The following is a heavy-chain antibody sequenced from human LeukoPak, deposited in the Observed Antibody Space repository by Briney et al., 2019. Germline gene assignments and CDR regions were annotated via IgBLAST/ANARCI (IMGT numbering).Heavy chain of an antibody. CDR1: GYTFTGYY. V-gene: IGHV1-2*02. J-gene: IGHJ4*02. CDR2: INPNSGGT. Sequence: ASVKVSCKASGYTFTGYYMHWVRQAPGQGLEWMGWINPNSGGTNYAQKFQGRVTMTRDTSISTAYMELSRLRSDDTAVYYCARDLREVVVPAATYFDYWGQGTLVTVSS. D-gene: IGHD2-2*01. CDR3: ARDLREVVVPAATYFDY.